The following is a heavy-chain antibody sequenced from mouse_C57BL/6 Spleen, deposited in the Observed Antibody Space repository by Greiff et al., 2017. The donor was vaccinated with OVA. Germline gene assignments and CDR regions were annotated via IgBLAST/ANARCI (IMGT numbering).Heavy chain of an antibody. J-gene: IGHJ2*01. CDR2: ISSGGSYT. V-gene: IGHV5-6*01. CDR1: GFTFSSYG. CDR3: ARHEGGGGNLYYFDY. D-gene: IGHD1-1*02. Sequence: EVQLVESGGDLVKPGGSLKLSCAASGFTFSSYGMSWVRQTPDKRLEWVATISSGGSYTYYPDSVKGRFTISRDNAKNTLYLQMSSLKSEDTAMYYCARHEGGGGNLYYFDYWGQGTTLTVSS.